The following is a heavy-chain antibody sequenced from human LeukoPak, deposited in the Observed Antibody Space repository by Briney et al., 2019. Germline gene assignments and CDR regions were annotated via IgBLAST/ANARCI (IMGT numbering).Heavy chain of an antibody. CDR3: AHRGTTMVRVDY. CDR1: GFTFSSYG. Sequence: GGSLRLSCAASGFTFSSYGTHWVRQAPGKGLEWVAVISYDGSNKYYADSVKGRFTISRDNSKNTLYLQMNSLTTEDTAVYFCAHRGTTMVRVDYWGQGTLVTVSS. V-gene: IGHV3-30*03. CDR2: ISYDGSNK. D-gene: IGHD5-18*01. J-gene: IGHJ4*02.